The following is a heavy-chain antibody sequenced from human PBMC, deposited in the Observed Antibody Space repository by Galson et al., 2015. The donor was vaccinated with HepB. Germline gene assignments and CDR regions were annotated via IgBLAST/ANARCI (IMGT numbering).Heavy chain of an antibody. J-gene: IGHJ4*02. CDR2: IKSEVLGGAR. CDR3: TTGYATTWHDHF. Sequence: SLRLSCAASGFTFRIAWMSWVRQAPGKGLEWVGRIKSEVLGGARDYAAPVKGRFTISRDDSRNTLYLQMDSLKTEDTAVYHCTTGYATTWHDHFWGQGTLVTVSS. D-gene: IGHD2-2*01. CDR1: GFTFRIAW. V-gene: IGHV3-15*01.